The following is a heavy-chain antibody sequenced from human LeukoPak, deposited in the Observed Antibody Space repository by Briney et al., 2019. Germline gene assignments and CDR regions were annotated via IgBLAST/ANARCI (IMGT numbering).Heavy chain of an antibody. CDR3: ARVVDSAMVTPFDY. D-gene: IGHD5-18*01. V-gene: IGHV4-61*01. Sequence: SETLSLTCTVSGGSISSGSYYWGWIRQPPGKGLEWIGYIYYSGSTNLNPSLKSRVTISIDTSKSQFSLRLSSVTAADTAVYYCARVVDSAMVTPFDYWGQGTLVAVFS. J-gene: IGHJ4*02. CDR1: GGSISSGSYY. CDR2: IYYSGST.